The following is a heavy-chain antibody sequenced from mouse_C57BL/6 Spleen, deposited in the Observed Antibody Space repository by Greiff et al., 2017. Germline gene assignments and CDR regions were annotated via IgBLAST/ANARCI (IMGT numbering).Heavy chain of an antibody. CDR1: GFNIKNTY. Sequence: VQLQQSVAELVRPGASVKLSCTASGFNIKNTYMHWVKQRPEQGLEWIGRIDPANGNTKYAPKFQGKATITADTSSNTAYLQLSSLTSEDTAFYYCAITTVVAEGYWYVDGWGTGTTVTVSS. CDR3: AITTVVAEGYWYVDG. J-gene: IGHJ1*03. CDR2: IDPANGNT. V-gene: IGHV14-3*01. D-gene: IGHD1-1*01.